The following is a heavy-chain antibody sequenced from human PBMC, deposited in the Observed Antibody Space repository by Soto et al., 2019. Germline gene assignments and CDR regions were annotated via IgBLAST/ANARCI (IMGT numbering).Heavy chain of an antibody. CDR3: ARRGSGSYSDY. CDR1: GGSISSYY. Sequence: SETLSLTCTVSGGSISSYYWGWIRQPPGKGLEWIGSIYYSGSTYYNPSLKSRVTISVDTSKNQFSLKLSSVTAAGTAVYYCARRGSGSYSDYWGQGTLVTVSS. D-gene: IGHD3-10*01. V-gene: IGHV4-39*01. CDR2: IYYSGST. J-gene: IGHJ4*02.